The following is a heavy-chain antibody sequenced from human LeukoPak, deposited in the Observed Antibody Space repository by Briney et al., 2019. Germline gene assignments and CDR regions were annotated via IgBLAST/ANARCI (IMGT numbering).Heavy chain of an antibody. D-gene: IGHD6-25*01. V-gene: IGHV4-30-4*01. Sequence: SQTLPLTCTVSGDSISSSDYYWSWIRQPPGKGLEWIGYIYYSGSTYYNPSLKSRVTISVDTSKNQFSLKLSSVTAADTAVYYCARGAAPDSYNWYDPWGQGTLVTVSS. CDR2: IYYSGST. CDR3: ARGAAPDSYNWYDP. CDR1: GDSISSSDYY. J-gene: IGHJ5*02.